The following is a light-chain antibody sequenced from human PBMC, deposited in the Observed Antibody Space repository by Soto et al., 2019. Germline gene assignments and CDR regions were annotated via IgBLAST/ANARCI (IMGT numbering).Light chain of an antibody. CDR3: QQYDNWWT. J-gene: IGKJ1*01. CDR2: AAS. V-gene: IGKV3-15*01. Sequence: EIVLTQSPATLCLSPGERATLSCRASRSVNSYLAWYQQKPGRAPRLLIYAASTRATGIPDRFSGSGSGTEFTLTISSLHSEDFGVYYCQQYDNWWTFGQGTKVDI. CDR1: RSVNSY.